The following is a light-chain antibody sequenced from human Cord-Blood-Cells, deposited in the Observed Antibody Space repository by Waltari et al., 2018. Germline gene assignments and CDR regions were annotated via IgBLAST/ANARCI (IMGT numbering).Light chain of an antibody. V-gene: IGLV3-1*01. J-gene: IGLJ1*01. CDR2: QDS. CDR3: QAWDSSSYV. Sequence: SYELTQPPSVSVSPGQTASITCSGDTLGDKYACWYQQKPGQSPVLVIYQDSKRPSGIPERFSGSNSGNTATLTISWTQATDEADYYCQAWDSSSYVFGTGTKVTVL. CDR1: TLGDKY.